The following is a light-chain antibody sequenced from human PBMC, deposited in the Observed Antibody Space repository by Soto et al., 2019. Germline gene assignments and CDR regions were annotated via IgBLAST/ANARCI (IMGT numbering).Light chain of an antibody. Sequence: EIVLTQSPGTLSLSPGERATLSCRASQSVSSNYLAWYQQKPGQAPRPLIYGASSRATGIPDRFSGSGAGTDFTLTISRLEYEDFAVYYCQHYGSSPWTFGQGTKVAIK. V-gene: IGKV3-20*01. CDR3: QHYGSSPWT. J-gene: IGKJ1*01. CDR2: GAS. CDR1: QSVSSNY.